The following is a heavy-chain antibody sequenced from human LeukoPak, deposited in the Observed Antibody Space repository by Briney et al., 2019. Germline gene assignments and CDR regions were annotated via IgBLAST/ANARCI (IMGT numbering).Heavy chain of an antibody. D-gene: IGHD3-22*01. CDR3: ARGTGDYDSNGYYSY. CDR1: GFTFSSYA. J-gene: IGHJ4*02. Sequence: GGSLRLSCAASGFTFSSYAMSWVRQAPGKGLEWVSAISGSGGSTYYADSVKGRFTISRDNSKNTLYLQMNSLRAEDTAVYFCARGTGDYDSNGYYSYWGQGTLVTVSS. CDR2: ISGSGGST. V-gene: IGHV3-23*01.